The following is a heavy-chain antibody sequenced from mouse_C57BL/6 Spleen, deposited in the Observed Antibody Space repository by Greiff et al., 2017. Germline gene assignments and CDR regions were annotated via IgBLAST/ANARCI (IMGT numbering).Heavy chain of an antibody. D-gene: IGHD1-1*01. Sequence: EVKLVESGGGLVKPGGSLKLSCAASGFTFSDYGMHWVRQAPEKGLEWVAYISSGSSTIYYADTVKGRFTISRDNAKNTLFLQMTSLRSEDTAMYYCARDGSSYVGYYYAMDYWGQGTSVTVSS. J-gene: IGHJ4*01. CDR1: GFTFSDYG. CDR3: ARDGSSYVGYYYAMDY. V-gene: IGHV5-17*01. CDR2: ISSGSSTI.